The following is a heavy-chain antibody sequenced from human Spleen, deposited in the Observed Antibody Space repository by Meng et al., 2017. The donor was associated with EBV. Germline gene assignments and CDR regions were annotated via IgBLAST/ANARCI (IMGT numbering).Heavy chain of an antibody. Sequence: QLQMWCAGVLKHSWHSPIIFDDYAGYSSNYYWSCCSQPPGKRLEWFGKLNYSGNVNNNPSLKRRLTITGDTSKNQFSLKLRSVTAADTALYYYAISGYDPPYFDNWGQGTLVTVSS. J-gene: IGHJ4*02. CDR1: AGYSSNYY. V-gene: IGHV4-34*01. CDR3: AISGYDPPYFDN. D-gene: IGHD5-12*01. CDR2: LNYSGNV.